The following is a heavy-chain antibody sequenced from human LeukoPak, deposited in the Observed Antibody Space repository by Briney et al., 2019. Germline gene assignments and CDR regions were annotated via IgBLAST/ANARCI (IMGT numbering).Heavy chain of an antibody. Sequence: ASVKVSCKASGYTFTSYAMHWVRQAPGQRLEWMGWINAGNGDTKYSQKFQGRVAITRDTSANTAYMELSSLRSEDTAVYYCARDRDQLPGDYWGQGTLVTVSS. D-gene: IGHD1-1*01. CDR3: ARDRDQLPGDY. J-gene: IGHJ4*02. V-gene: IGHV1-3*01. CDR1: GYTFTSYA. CDR2: INAGNGDT.